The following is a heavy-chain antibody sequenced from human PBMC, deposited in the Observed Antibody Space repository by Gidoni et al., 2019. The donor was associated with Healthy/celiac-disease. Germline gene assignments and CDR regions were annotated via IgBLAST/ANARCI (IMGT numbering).Heavy chain of an antibody. CDR2: ISSSSSTI. D-gene: IGHD2-15*01. CDR1: GFTFSSYS. CDR3: ARDGLIPFDIYYFDY. Sequence: SGFTFSSYSMNWVRQAPGKGLEWVSYISSSSSTIYYADSVKGRFTISRDNAKNSLYLQMNSLRAEDTAVYYCARDGLIPFDIYYFDYWGQGTLVTVTS. V-gene: IGHV3-48*01. J-gene: IGHJ4*02.